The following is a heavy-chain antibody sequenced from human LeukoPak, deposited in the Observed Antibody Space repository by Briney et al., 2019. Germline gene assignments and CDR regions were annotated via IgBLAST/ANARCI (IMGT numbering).Heavy chain of an antibody. CDR3: ARDAVTIAAAVELGYYMDV. CDR2: IIPIVGTA. V-gene: IGHV1-69*05. D-gene: IGHD6-13*01. CDR1: GGTFSSYA. J-gene: IGHJ6*03. Sequence: SVKVSCKASGGTFSSYAISWVRQAPGQGLEWMGGIIPIVGTANYAQKFQGRATITTHESTSTAYMELSSLRSEDTAVYYCARDAVTIAAAVELGYYMDVCGEGATVTVSS.